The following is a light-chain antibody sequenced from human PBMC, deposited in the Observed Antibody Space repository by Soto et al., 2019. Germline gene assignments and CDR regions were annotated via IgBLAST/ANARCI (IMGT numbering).Light chain of an antibody. CDR1: QSVSNTY. CDR3: QQYGSSRWT. V-gene: IGKV3-20*01. J-gene: IGKJ1*01. CDR2: AAS. Sequence: EIVLTQSPDTLSLFPGERATISCRASQSVSNTYLAWYQQKPGQAPRPLISAASTRAPGTPDRFSGSGSGTDFTLTISRLEPEDFAIYYCQQYGSSRWTFGQGTKVDIK.